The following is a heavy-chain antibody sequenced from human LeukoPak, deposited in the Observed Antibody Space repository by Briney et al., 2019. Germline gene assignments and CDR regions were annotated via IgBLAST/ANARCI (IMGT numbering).Heavy chain of an antibody. Sequence: PGGSLRLSCAASGFTFDDYAMHWVRQAPGKGLEWVSLISGDGGSTYYADSVKGRFTISRDNSKNTLYLQMNSLRAEDTAVYYCASRPAQWLVTGDAFDIWGQGTMVTVSS. D-gene: IGHD6-19*01. CDR1: GFTFDDYA. V-gene: IGHV3-43*02. CDR3: ASRPAQWLVTGDAFDI. J-gene: IGHJ3*02. CDR2: ISGDGGST.